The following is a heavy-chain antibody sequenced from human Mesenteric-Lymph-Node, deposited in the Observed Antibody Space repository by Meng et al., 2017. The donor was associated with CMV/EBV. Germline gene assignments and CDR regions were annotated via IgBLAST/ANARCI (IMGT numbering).Heavy chain of an antibody. CDR1: GGSISSYY. V-gene: IGHV4-59*12. D-gene: IGHD3-10*01. CDR3: AAYHGSATFHYNGIDY. Sequence: SETLSLTCTVSGGSISSYYWSWIRQPPGKGLEWIGSIYYSGSTYYNAALNSRVTISVDMSKSQFSLKLTSVTAADTAVYYCAAYHGSATFHYNGIDYWGQGTLVTVSS. CDR2: IYYSGST. J-gene: IGHJ4*02.